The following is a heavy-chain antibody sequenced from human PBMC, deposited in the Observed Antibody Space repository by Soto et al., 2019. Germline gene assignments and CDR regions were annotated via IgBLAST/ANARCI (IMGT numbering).Heavy chain of an antibody. V-gene: IGHV3-15*01. Sequence: GGSLRLSCAASGFTFSNAWMSWVRQAPGKGLEWVGRIKSKTDGGTTDYAAPVKGRFTISRDDSKNTLYLQMNSLKTEDTAVYYCTTGYYYDSSGFDPWGQGTLVTAPQ. CDR1: GFTFSNAW. CDR3: TTGYYYDSSGFDP. CDR2: IKSKTDGGTT. J-gene: IGHJ5*02. D-gene: IGHD3-22*01.